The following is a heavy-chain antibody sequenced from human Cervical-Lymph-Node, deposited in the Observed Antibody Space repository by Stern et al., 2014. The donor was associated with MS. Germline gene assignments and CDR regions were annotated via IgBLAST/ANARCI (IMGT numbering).Heavy chain of an antibody. CDR3: ASAGGWYEPDY. CDR2: ISAGGDT. J-gene: IGHJ4*02. CDR1: GDSFTTYA. D-gene: IGHD6-19*01. V-gene: IGHV1-3*01. Sequence: QDQLVQSGAEVKKPGASVKVSCKTSGDSFTTYAMHWVRQAPGQRLEWLGWISAGGDTKYSQKVQDRVTITRDTSASTAYMEVSSLKSEDTAIYYCASAGGWYEPDYWGQGTLVTVSS.